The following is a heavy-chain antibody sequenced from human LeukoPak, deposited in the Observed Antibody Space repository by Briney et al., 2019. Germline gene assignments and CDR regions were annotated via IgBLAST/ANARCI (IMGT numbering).Heavy chain of an antibody. J-gene: IGHJ4*02. CDR2: IYPDDSET. D-gene: IGHD6-19*01. Sequence: GESLKISCKVSGYIFTTYWIGWVRQMPAKGLEWMGIIYPDDSETRYSPSFQGQVTISADKSLSTAFLQWSSLKASDTAMYYCARHRFYSNGWSPFDYWGQGTLVTVSP. CDR3: ARHRFYSNGWSPFDY. V-gene: IGHV5-51*01. CDR1: GYIFTTYW.